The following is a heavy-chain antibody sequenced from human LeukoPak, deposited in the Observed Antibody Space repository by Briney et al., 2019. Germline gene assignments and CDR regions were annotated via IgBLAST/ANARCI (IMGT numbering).Heavy chain of an antibody. Sequence: PGGSLRLSCAASGFALRIYEMNWVRQAPGKGLEWVAYISESGSDIYYADSVKGRFTISRDNAKNSIYLQVNSLRAEDTAVYYCAREVPDYWGRGTLVTVSS. V-gene: IGHV3-48*03. CDR1: GFALRIYE. J-gene: IGHJ4*02. CDR2: ISESGSDI. CDR3: AREVPDY.